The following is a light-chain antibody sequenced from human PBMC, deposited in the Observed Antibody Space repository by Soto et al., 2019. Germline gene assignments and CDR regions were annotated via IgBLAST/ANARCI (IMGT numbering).Light chain of an antibody. CDR3: QQSYSTTPT. V-gene: IGKV1-39*01. Sequence: IQMTQSPSSLSASVGDRVTITCRASQSISRYLNWYQQKQGKAPKXXIYAASSLQSGVPSRFSGSVSGTDGTITISSLQQEDGSTYYCQQSYSTTPTFGQGTKVDIK. CDR2: AAS. CDR1: QSISRY. J-gene: IGKJ1*01.